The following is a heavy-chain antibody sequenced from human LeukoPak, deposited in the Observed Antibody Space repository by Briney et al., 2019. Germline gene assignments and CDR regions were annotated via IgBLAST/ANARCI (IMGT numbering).Heavy chain of an antibody. V-gene: IGHV1-8*01. CDR3: ARDLRYSSSWYDLYYYYYYMDV. J-gene: IGHJ6*03. CDR1: GYTFTSYD. D-gene: IGHD6-13*01. CDR2: MNPNSGNT. Sequence: GASVKVSCKASGYTFTSYDINWVRQATGQGLEWMGWMNPNSGNTGYAQKFQGRVTMTRNTSISTAYMELSRLRSDDTAVYYCARDLRYSSSWYDLYYYYYYMDVWGKGTTVTVSS.